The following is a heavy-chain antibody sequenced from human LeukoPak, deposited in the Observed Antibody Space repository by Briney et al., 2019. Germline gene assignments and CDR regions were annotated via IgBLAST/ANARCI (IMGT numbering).Heavy chain of an antibody. Sequence: ASVTVSCKAFGYTFTSNYMHWVRQAPGQGREWMGVISPSGGSTTYAQKLQGRVTLTRDMSTSTEHLQLSSLRSEDTAVYYCARGPASYYDSGYNWFDPWGQGTLVTVSS. J-gene: IGHJ5*02. CDR3: ARGPASYYDSGYNWFDP. CDR1: GYTFTSNY. D-gene: IGHD3-22*01. V-gene: IGHV1-46*01. CDR2: ISPSGGST.